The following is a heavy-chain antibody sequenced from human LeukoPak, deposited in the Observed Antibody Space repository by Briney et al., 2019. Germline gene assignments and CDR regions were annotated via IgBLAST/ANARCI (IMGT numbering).Heavy chain of an antibody. V-gene: IGHV4-59*01. J-gene: IGHJ4*02. CDR3: ARSTGSTMFIDY. D-gene: IGHD3-10*02. CDR2: IYYSGNT. CDR1: GGSISPYY. Sequence: SETLSLTCTVSGGSISPYYWSWIRQPPGKGLEWLEYIYYSGNTEYKPSLKSRVAMSVDTSKNQFSLRLSSVTAADTAVYYCARSTGSTMFIDYWGQGTLVTVSS.